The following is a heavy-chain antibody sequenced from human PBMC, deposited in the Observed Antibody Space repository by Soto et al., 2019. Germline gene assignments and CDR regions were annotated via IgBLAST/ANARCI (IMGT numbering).Heavy chain of an antibody. J-gene: IGHJ6*02. CDR1: GFAFSDFY. CDR2: ISGGGTTV. V-gene: IGHV3-11*01. CDR3: ARDREPSVYHGMAV. Sequence: GGSLRLSCAASGFAFSDFYMSWTRQAPGKGLEWISYISGGGTTVFYAASVKGRFTISRDNAQKSLYLQMDSLTSEDTAIYYCARDREPSVYHGMAVWGQGTTVTVSS.